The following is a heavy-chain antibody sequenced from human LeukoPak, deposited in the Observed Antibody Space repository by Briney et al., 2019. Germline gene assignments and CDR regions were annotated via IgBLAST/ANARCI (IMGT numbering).Heavy chain of an antibody. CDR3: TNEPNGDYIGAFDP. J-gene: IGHJ5*02. CDR1: GFTFSSYA. CDR2: ITGGHYAT. D-gene: IGHD4-17*01. V-gene: IGHV3-23*01. Sequence: PRGSLRLSCATSGFTFSSYAMTSVRQAPGKGLDWVSSITGGHYATYNTDSVKGRYPISSHNAKNPLYLQMNSLRAGDTAIYYCTNEPNGDYIGAFDPWGEGTLVTVSS.